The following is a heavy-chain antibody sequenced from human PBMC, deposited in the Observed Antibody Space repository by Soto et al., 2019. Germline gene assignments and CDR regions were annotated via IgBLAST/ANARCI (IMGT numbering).Heavy chain of an antibody. J-gene: IGHJ6*02. CDR2: ISYDGSNK. CDR1: GFTFSSYG. V-gene: IGHV3-30*18. CDR3: AKSLAAARNGMDV. Sequence: QVQLVESGGGVVQPGRSLRLSCAASGFTFSSYGMHWVRQAPGKGLEWVAVISYDGSNKYYADSVKGRFTISRDNAKNTLYLEINSVRAEDTAVYYCAKSLAAARNGMDVWGQGTTVTVSS. D-gene: IGHD6-13*01.